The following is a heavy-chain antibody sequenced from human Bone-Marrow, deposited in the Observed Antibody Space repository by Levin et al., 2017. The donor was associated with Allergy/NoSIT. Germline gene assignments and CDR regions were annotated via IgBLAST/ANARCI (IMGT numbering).Heavy chain of an antibody. V-gene: IGHV4-59*08. J-gene: IGHJ6*02. CDR1: GSISSYY. Sequence: TASETLSLNCSVSGSISSYYWNWIRQSPGKGLEWIGYISYSGSTHYNPFLKSRVAMSVDMSKNQFSLKLNSLTAADTAVYFCAGHVRAIHGLAVWGRGTTVVVSS. CDR2: ISYSGST. D-gene: IGHD5-18*01. CDR3: AGHVRAIHGLAV.